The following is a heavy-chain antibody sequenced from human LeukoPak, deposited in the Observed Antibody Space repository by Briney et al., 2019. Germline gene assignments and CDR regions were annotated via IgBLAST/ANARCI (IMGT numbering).Heavy chain of an antibody. D-gene: IGHD3-10*01. J-gene: IGHJ4*02. V-gene: IGHV4-4*07. CDR2: IYTSGTT. CDR3: ARGLWFGDENPPYFDY. Sequence: SETLSLTCTVSGGSISSYYWSWIRQPAGKGLEWIGRIYTSGTTNYNPSLKSRVTISIDTSKNQFSLKLSSVTAADTAVYYCARGLWFGDENPPYFDYWGQGTLVTVSS. CDR1: GGSISSYY.